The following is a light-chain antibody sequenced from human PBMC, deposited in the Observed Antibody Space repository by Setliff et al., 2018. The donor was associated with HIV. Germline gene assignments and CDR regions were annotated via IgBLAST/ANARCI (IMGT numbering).Light chain of an antibody. V-gene: IGLV2-14*03. J-gene: IGLJ1*01. CDR2: DVS. Sequence: QSVLTQPASVSGSPGQSITISCTGTSSDVVGYNYVSWYQQHPGKAPKLMISDVSNRPSGVSNRFSGSMSANTASLTISGLQAEDEADYYCSSYTSSGTPCVFGTGTKFTVL. CDR1: SSDVVGYNY. CDR3: SSYTSSGTPCV.